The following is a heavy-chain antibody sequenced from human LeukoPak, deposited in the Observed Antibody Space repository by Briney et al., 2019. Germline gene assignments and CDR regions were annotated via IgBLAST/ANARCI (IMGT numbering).Heavy chain of an antibody. CDR2: IYYSGST. CDR3: ARGGWSLDY. J-gene: IGHJ4*02. CDR1: GGSISSSSYY. Sequence: SETLSLTCTVSGGSISSSSYYWGWIRQPPGKGLEWIGSIYYSGSTYYNPSLKSRVTISVDTSKNQFSLKLSSVTAADTAVYFCARGGWSLDYWGQGTLVTVSS. D-gene: IGHD6-19*01. V-gene: IGHV4-39*07.